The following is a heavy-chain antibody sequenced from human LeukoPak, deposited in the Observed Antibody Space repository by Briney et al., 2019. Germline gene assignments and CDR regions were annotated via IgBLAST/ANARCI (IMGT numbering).Heavy chain of an antibody. CDR3: ARGSGYGAFDI. J-gene: IGHJ3*02. CDR2: IYHSGST. CDR1: GYSISSGFY. V-gene: IGHV4-38-2*02. Sequence: TSETLSLTCTVPGYSISSGFYWGWIRQPPGKGLEWIGSIYHSGSTYYNPSLKSRVTISVDTSKNQFSLKLSSVTAADTAVYYCARGSGYGAFDIWGQGTMVTVSS. D-gene: IGHD3-22*01.